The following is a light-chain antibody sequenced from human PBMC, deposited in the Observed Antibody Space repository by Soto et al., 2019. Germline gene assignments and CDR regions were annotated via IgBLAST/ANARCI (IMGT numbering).Light chain of an antibody. Sequence: EIVMTQSPATLSVSPGERATLSCRASQSVSSNLAWYQQKPGQAPRLLIYGASTRATGIPARFSGSGSGTEFTRTIISLQSEDFAFYYCQHYNNWPRTFGQGTKVEIK. CDR3: QHYNNWPRT. CDR1: QSVSSN. V-gene: IGKV3-15*01. CDR2: GAS. J-gene: IGKJ1*01.